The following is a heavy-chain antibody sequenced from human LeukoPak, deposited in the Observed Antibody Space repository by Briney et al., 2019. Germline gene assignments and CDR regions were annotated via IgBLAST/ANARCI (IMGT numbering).Heavy chain of an antibody. CDR3: ARDQRYSSSPTDY. Sequence: SGGSLRLSCAASGFTFSSYSMNWVRQAPGKGLEWVSSISSSNSYIYYADSVKGRFTISRDNAKNSLYLQMNSLRAEDTAVYYCARDQRYSSSPTDYWGQGTLVTVSS. D-gene: IGHD6-13*01. CDR2: ISSSNSYI. CDR1: GFTFSSYS. J-gene: IGHJ4*02. V-gene: IGHV3-21*01.